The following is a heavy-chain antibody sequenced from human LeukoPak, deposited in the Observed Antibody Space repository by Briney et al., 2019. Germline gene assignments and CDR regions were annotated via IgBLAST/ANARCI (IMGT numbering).Heavy chain of an antibody. D-gene: IGHD6-13*01. CDR1: GFTFSTYA. J-gene: IGHJ3*02. V-gene: IGHV3-23*01. CDR2: ISGSGGST. Sequence: GGSLRLSCAASGFTFSTYAMNWVRQAPGKGLEWVSAISGSGGSTYYADSVKGRFTISRDNSKNTLYLQMNSLRAEDTAVYYCAKGIAAAGTSAFDIWGQGTMVTVSS. CDR3: AKGIAAAGTSAFDI.